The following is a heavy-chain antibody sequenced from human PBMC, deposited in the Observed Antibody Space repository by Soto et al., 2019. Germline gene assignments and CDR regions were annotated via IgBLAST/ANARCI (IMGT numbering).Heavy chain of an antibody. CDR2: ISAYNGNT. CDR1: GYTFTSYG. Sequence: QVQLVQSGAEVKKPGASVKVSCKASGYTFTSYGISWVRQAPGQGLEWMGWISAYNGNTNYAQKLQARVTMTADSSTSKADMAMRSLRSADTAVYYCARSLEDIVVVPAAISYYYYMDVWGKGTTVTV. CDR3: ARSLEDIVVVPAAISYYYYMDV. J-gene: IGHJ6*03. D-gene: IGHD2-2*01. V-gene: IGHV1-18*01.